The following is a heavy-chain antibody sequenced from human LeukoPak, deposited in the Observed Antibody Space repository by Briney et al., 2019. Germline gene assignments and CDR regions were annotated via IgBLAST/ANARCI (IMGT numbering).Heavy chain of an antibody. CDR1: GYTFTGYY. CDR3: ARAVEYSSGWINNYYYYYMDV. CDR2: INPNSGGT. D-gene: IGHD6-19*01. V-gene: IGHV1-2*02. Sequence: ASVKVSCQASGYTFTGYYMHRVRQAPGQGLEWMGWINPNSGGTNYAQKFQGRVTMTRNTSISTAYMELSSLRSEDTAVSYCARAVEYSSGWINNYYYYYMDVWGKGTTVTVSS. J-gene: IGHJ6*03.